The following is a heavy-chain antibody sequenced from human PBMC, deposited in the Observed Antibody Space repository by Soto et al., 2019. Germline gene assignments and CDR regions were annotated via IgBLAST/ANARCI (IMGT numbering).Heavy chain of an antibody. V-gene: IGHV1-18*01. CDR1: GYTFTSYG. Sequence: ASVKVSCKASGYTFTSYGISWVRQAPGQGLEWMGWISAYNGNTNYAQKLQGRVTMTTDTSTSTAYMELRSLRSDDTAVYYCARDDNHYYGSGSVNWFDPWGQGTLVTVSS. D-gene: IGHD3-10*01. CDR2: ISAYNGNT. CDR3: ARDDNHYYGSGSVNWFDP. J-gene: IGHJ5*02.